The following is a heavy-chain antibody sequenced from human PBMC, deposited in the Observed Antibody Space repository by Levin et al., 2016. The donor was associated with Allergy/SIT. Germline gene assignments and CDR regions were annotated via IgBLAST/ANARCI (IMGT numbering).Heavy chain of an antibody. V-gene: IGHV3-33*01. Sequence: VRQAPGKGLEWVAQIWIGGNYKYCLDSVKGRFTVSRDDPKNTVYLHMDSLTVEDTAVYYCARDGQQLAPYAMDVWGQGTTVTVSS. CDR2: IWIGGNYK. D-gene: IGHD1-1*01. CDR3: ARDGQQLAPYAMDV. J-gene: IGHJ6*02.